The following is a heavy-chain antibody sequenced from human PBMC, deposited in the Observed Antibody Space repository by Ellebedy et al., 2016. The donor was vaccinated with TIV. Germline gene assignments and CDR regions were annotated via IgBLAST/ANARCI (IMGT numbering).Heavy chain of an antibody. CDR1: GFTFSSYA. Sequence: GGSLRLSCAASGFTFSSYAMSWVRQAPGGGLEWLSSIRSNDETYYAESVKGRFTISRDNSKKTLFLQMNSLSAEDTATYYCARDHWGGWGSGPASQHDSWGQGALVTVSS. CDR2: IRSNDET. D-gene: IGHD6-19*01. CDR3: ARDHWGGWGSGPASQHDS. V-gene: IGHV3-23*01. J-gene: IGHJ4*02.